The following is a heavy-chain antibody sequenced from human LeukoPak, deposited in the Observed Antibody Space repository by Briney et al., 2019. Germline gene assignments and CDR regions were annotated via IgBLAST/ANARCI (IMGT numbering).Heavy chain of an antibody. CDR2: IYYSGST. D-gene: IGHD4-17*01. CDR3: ARVYGDYSYNWFDP. J-gene: IGHJ5*02. V-gene: IGHV4-31*03. Sequence: SETLSLTCTVSGGSISSGGYYWSWIRQHPGKGLEWIGYIYYSGSTYYNPSLKSRVTISVDTSKNRFSLKLSSVTAADTAVYYCARVYGDYSYNWFDPWGQGTLVTVSS. CDR1: GGSISSGGYY.